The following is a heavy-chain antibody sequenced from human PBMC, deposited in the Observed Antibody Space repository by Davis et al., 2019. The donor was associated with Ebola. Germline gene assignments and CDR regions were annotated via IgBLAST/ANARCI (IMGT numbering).Heavy chain of an antibody. CDR3: ARGLTYYYDSSGYY. V-gene: IGHV4-30-4*01. D-gene: IGHD3-22*01. Sequence: MPSETLSLTCTVSGGSISSGDYYWSWVRQPPGKGLEWIGYIYHSGSTYYNPSLKSRLTISVDTSKNQFSLKLSSVTAADTAVYYCARGLTYYYDSSGYYWGQGTLVTVSS. CDR1: GGSISSGDYY. J-gene: IGHJ4*02. CDR2: IYHSGST.